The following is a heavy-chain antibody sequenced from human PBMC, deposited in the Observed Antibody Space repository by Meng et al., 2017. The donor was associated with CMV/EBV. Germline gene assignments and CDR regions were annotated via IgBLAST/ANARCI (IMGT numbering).Heavy chain of an antibody. CDR3: ATQDAFCSVF. V-gene: IGHV4/OR15-8*03. CDR1: GGSITISNW. J-gene: IGHJ4*02. D-gene: IGHD2-15*01. Sequence: SETLSLTCAVSGGSITISNWWSWVRQPPGKGLEWIGEFSQSGSTNYSPSLKSRVTMSLDKSKNQFSLQPSSVTAADTAVYYCATQDAFCSVFWGQGALVTVSS. CDR2: FSQSGST.